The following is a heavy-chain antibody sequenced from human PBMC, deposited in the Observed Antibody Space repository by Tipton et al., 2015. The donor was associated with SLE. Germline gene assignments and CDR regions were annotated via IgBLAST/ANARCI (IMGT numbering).Heavy chain of an antibody. CDR2: INHTGST. CDR1: GGSFSGYY. D-gene: IGHD3-10*01. V-gene: IGHV4-34*01. Sequence: TLSLTCAVYGGSFSGYYWSWIRQPPGKGLEWIGEINHTGSTNYNPSLKSRVTISVDTSKNQFSLKLSSVTAADTAVYYCAREWGDGSGSYYNDYWGQGTLVTVSS. J-gene: IGHJ4*02. CDR3: AREWGDGSGSYYNDY.